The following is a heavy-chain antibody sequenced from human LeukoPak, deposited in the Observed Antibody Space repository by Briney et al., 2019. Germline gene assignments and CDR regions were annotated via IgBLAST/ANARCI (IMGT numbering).Heavy chain of an antibody. D-gene: IGHD2-15*01. CDR2: ISNNGGYT. J-gene: IGHJ4*02. CDR1: GFTFGSSA. V-gene: IGHV3-23*01. CDR3: AKQLGYCSDGSCYFPY. Sequence: GGPLRPSCAASGFTFGSSAMSWVRQAPGKGLEWVSAISNNGGYTYYADSVQGRFTISRDNFKSTLCLQMNSLRAEDTAVYYCAKQLGYCSDGSCYFPYWGQGTLVTVSS.